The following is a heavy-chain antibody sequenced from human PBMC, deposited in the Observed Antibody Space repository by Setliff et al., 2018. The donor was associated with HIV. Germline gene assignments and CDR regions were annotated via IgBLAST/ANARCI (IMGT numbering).Heavy chain of an antibody. Sequence: SGPTLVNPTQTLTLTCTFSGFSLSTSAMRVSWIRQPPGKALEWLARIDWDDDKFYSTSLKTRLTIPKDTSKNQVVLTMTNMDPVDTATYYCARDIAAAGPNAFDIWGQGTMVTVSS. CDR1: GFSLSTSAMR. CDR2: IDWDDDK. D-gene: IGHD6-13*01. CDR3: ARDIAAAGPNAFDI. V-gene: IGHV2-70*04. J-gene: IGHJ3*02.